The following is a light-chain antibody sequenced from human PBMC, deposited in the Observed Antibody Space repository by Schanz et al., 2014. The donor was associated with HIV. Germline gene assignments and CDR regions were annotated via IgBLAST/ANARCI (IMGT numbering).Light chain of an antibody. CDR1: SGDVGSYNY. Sequence: QSVLTQPASVSGSPGQSISISCTGTSGDVGSYNYVSWYQQHPGKAPKLMIYDVSNRPSGVSSRFSGSKSGNTASLTISGLQAEDEADYYCSSYTSSSTWVFGGGTKLTVL. V-gene: IGLV2-14*03. CDR2: DVS. CDR3: SSYTSSSTWV. J-gene: IGLJ3*02.